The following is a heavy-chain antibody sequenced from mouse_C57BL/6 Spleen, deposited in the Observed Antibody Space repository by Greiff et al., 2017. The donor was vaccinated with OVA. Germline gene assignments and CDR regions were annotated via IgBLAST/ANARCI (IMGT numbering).Heavy chain of an antibody. Sequence: EVKLVESGGGLVKPGGSLKLSCAASGFTFSDYGMHWVRQAPEKGLEWVAYISSGSSTIYYADTVKGRFTISRDNAKNTLFLQMTSLRAEDTAMYYCARTITTVVALDYWGQGTTLTVSS. CDR2: ISSGSSTI. D-gene: IGHD1-1*01. CDR3: ARTITTVVALDY. V-gene: IGHV5-17*01. J-gene: IGHJ2*01. CDR1: GFTFSDYG.